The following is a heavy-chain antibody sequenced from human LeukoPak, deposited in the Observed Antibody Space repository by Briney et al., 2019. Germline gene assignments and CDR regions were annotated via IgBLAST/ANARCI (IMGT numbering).Heavy chain of an antibody. CDR2: NNGDGSTT. J-gene: IGHJ5*02. CDR3: ARDPRNVGLAP. V-gene: IGHV3-74*01. Sequence: GGSLRLSCVASGFTLSGYWMYWVRQAPGKGLMYISRNNGDGSTTNYADVVKGRFTMSRDNVKNTLYLQMNSLRVEDTAVYYCARDPRNVGLAPWGQGTLVTVSS. CDR1: GFTLSGYW. D-gene: IGHD2-15*01.